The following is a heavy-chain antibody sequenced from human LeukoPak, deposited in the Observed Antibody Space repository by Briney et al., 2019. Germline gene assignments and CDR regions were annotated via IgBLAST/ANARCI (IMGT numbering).Heavy chain of an antibody. J-gene: IGHJ5*02. CDR2: ISTYNGKA. CDR3: ARDPSRYYYDSSGYPWFDP. V-gene: IGHV1-18*01. CDR1: GYTFTNYG. Sequence: GASVKVSCKASGYTFTNYGLSWVRQAPGQGLEWMGWISTYNGKANYVEKLQGRVTMTTDTSTSTAYMELRGLRSDDTAVYYCARDPSRYYYDSSGYPWFDPWGQGTLVTVSS. D-gene: IGHD3-22*01.